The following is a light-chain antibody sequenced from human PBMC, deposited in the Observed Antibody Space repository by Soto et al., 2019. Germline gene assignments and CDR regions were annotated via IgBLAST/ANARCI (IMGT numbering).Light chain of an antibody. Sequence: EVVMTQSPATLSVSPGERATLSCRASQSVSSNLAWYQQKPGQAPRLLVYGASTRATGIPARFSGSGSGTDFTPTISRLQYEDFAFYYCQQYNTWPPTFGQGTTVEIK. J-gene: IGKJ1*01. CDR3: QQYNTWPPT. CDR1: QSVSSN. CDR2: GAS. V-gene: IGKV3-15*01.